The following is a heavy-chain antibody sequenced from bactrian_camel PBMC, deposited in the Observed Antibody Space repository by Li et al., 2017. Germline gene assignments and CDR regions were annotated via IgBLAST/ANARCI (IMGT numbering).Heavy chain of an antibody. V-gene: IGHV3S40*01. Sequence: VQLVESGGGSVQAGGSLRLSCTASGDTNSINHYGWFRQAPGKEREGVALIYIGGSSSGTYYDDSVKGRFTISRDNAKNTVYLEMTSLKPEDTGMYYCAADRFNLCGRWWRADFGYWGQGTQVTVS. CDR3: AADRFNLCGRWWRADFGY. J-gene: IGHJ6*01. CDR2: IYIGGSSSGT. D-gene: IGHD1*01. CDR1: GDTNSINH.